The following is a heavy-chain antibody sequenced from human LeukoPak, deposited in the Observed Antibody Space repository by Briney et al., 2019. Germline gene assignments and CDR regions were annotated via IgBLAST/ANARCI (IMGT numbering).Heavy chain of an antibody. D-gene: IGHD6-19*01. J-gene: IGHJ4*02. CDR1: GGSTRTYY. CDR3: ARDKNRAYSRGRLWTLDYFDY. CDR2: IYYSGST. Sequence: PSETLSLTCTVSGGSTRTYYWSWIRQPPGKGLEWIGNIYYSGSTSYSPSLKSRVTISVDTSRDQFSLKLSSVTAADTAVYYCARDKNRAYSRGRLWTLDYFDYWGQGTLVTVSS. V-gene: IGHV4-59*01.